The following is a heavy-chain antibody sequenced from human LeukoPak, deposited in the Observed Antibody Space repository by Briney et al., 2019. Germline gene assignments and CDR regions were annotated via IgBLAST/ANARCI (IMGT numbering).Heavy chain of an antibody. D-gene: IGHD3-10*01. V-gene: IGHV3-7*01. CDR2: IKQDGSEK. CDR1: GFTFSSYW. CDR3: ARVGGYYYGSGSYCSDY. J-gene: IGHJ4*02. Sequence: GGSLRLSCAASGFTFSSYWMSWVRQAPGKGLEWVANIKQDGSEKYYVDSVKGRFTISRDNAKNSLYLQMNSLRAEDTAVYYCARVGGYYYGSGSYCSDYWGQGTLVTVSS.